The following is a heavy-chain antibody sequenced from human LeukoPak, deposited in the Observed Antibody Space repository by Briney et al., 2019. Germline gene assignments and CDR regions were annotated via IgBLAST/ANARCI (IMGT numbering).Heavy chain of an antibody. V-gene: IGHV5-51*01. CDR1: GYSFSTYW. CDR2: IYPGDSET. CDR3: ARASRDGYNQNFDH. J-gene: IGHJ4*02. Sequence: PGESLKISCKGLGYSFSTYWNAWVRQRPGKGLEWMGIIYPGDSETSYDPSFQGQVTISADTSTSTAYLQWSSLRASDTAMYYCARASRDGYNQNFDHWGQGTQVTVSS. D-gene: IGHD5-24*01.